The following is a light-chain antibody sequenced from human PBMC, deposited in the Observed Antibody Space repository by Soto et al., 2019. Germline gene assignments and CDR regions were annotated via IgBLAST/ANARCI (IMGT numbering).Light chain of an antibody. Sequence: IVLTQSPGTLSLSPGERATLSCRASQSVSSSYLAWYQQKPSQAPRLLISGASSRATGIPDRFSGSGSGTGFTLTIIILEPEDFAVYYCQKYGISPPLTFGQGTRLEIK. CDR2: GAS. V-gene: IGKV3-20*01. CDR1: QSVSSSY. CDR3: QKYGISPPLT. J-gene: IGKJ5*01.